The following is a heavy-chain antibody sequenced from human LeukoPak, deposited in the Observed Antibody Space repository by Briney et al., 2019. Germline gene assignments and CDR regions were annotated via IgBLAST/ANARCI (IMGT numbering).Heavy chain of an antibody. J-gene: IGHJ4*02. D-gene: IGHD6-13*01. CDR2: ISTSGGST. Sequence: PGGSLRLSCAASGFTFSSHAMSWVRQAPGKGLEWVSAISTSGGSTYYADSVKGRFTVSRDNSKNTLYLQMNSLRAEDTAVYYCAKIIAAAGTAYWGQGSLVTVSS. CDR1: GFTFSSHA. CDR3: AKIIAAAGTAY. V-gene: IGHV3-23*01.